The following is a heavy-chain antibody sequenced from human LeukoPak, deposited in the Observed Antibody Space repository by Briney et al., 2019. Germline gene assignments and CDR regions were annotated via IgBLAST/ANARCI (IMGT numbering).Heavy chain of an antibody. D-gene: IGHD3-22*01. CDR3: ATSEDVSSSYRSLDY. CDR1: RFTFSNYW. J-gene: IGHJ4*02. V-gene: IGHV3-7*01. CDR2: IKQDGSEK. Sequence: QPGGSLRLSCEGSRFTFSNYWMNWVRRAPVKGLEWVATIKQDGSEKYYVDSVKGRFTISRDNAKNSLYLQMSSLRAEDTAVYYCATSEDVSSSYRSLDYWGQGTLVTVSS.